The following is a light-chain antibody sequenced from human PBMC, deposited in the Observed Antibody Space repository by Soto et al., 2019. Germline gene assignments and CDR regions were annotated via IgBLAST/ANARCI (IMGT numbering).Light chain of an antibody. Sequence: DIQMTQSPSSLSASVGDRVTITCLASQNIGSCLNWYQQKPGKAPKLLITTASTLQSGVPSTFSGGGSATDFTLTISRLQPEDFATYYCQQSDSTPLTFGGGTKVDIK. CDR1: QNIGSC. CDR3: QQSDSTPLT. J-gene: IGKJ4*01. CDR2: TAS. V-gene: IGKV1-39*01.